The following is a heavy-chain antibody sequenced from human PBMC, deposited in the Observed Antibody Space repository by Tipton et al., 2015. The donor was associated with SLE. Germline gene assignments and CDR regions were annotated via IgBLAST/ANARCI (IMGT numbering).Heavy chain of an antibody. Sequence: TLSLTCTVSGGSISSSSYYWGWIRQPPGKGLEWIGSIYYSGTTYYNPSFKSRVTISVDTSKNQFSLKLSSVTAADTAVYYCARGRYSYGLHLDYWGQGTLVTVSS. D-gene: IGHD5-18*01. CDR1: GGSISSSSYY. V-gene: IGHV4-39*07. CDR2: IYYSGTT. J-gene: IGHJ4*02. CDR3: ARGRYSYGLHLDY.